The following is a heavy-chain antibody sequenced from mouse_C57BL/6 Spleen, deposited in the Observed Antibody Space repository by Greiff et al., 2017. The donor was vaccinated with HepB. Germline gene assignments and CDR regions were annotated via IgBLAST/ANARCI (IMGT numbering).Heavy chain of an antibody. CDR1: GFSLTSYG. Sequence: QVQLQQSGPGLVQPSQSLSITCTVSGFSLTSYGVHWVRQSPGKGLEWLGVIWSGGSTDYNAAFISTLSISKDNSKSQFFFKMNSLQADDTAIYYCASYYYGSSPYAMDYWGQGTSVTVSS. D-gene: IGHD1-1*01. CDR2: IWSGGST. CDR3: ASYYYGSSPYAMDY. J-gene: IGHJ4*01. V-gene: IGHV2-2*01.